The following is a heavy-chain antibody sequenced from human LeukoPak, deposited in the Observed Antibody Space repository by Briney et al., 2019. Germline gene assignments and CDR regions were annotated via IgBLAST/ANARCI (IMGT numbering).Heavy chain of an antibody. J-gene: IGHJ4*02. CDR3: ARHYSSSHSPSFDY. Sequence: SETLSLTCTVSGGSISSYYWSWIRQPPGKGLEWIGYIYYSGSTNYNPSLKSRVTISVDTSKNQFSLKLSSVTAADTAVYYCARHYSSSHSPSFDYWGQGTLVTVSS. V-gene: IGHV4-59*08. D-gene: IGHD6-6*01. CDR1: GGSISSYY. CDR2: IYYSGST.